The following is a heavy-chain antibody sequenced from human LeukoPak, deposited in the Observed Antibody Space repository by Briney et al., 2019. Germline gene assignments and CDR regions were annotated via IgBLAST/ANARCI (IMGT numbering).Heavy chain of an antibody. J-gene: IGHJ5*02. Sequence: SETLSLTCTASGGSINSDSYYWTWIRQPAGKGLEWIGRIYTTGSPNYNPSLKSRVTISIDTSKNQFSLKLSSVSAADTAIYYCARDRGITTARGVPSWFDPWGQGTLVTVSS. D-gene: IGHD3-10*01. CDR1: GGSINSDSYY. CDR2: IYTTGSP. V-gene: IGHV4-61*02. CDR3: ARDRGITTARGVPSWFDP.